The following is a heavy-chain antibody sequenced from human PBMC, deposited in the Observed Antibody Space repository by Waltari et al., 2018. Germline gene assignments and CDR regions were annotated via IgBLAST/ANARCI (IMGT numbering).Heavy chain of an antibody. CDR3: ARGGLPGLSGYHDY. CDR2: INPNSGGT. V-gene: IGHV1-2*06. Sequence: QVQLVQSGAEVKKPGASVKVSCKASGYTFTGYYMHWVRQAPGQGLEWMGRINPNSGGTNYAKRFQGRVTVTRDTSSSTAYMELSRLRSDDTAVYYCARGGLPGLSGYHDYWGQGTLVTVSS. CDR1: GYTFTGYY. J-gene: IGHJ4*02. D-gene: IGHD3-22*01.